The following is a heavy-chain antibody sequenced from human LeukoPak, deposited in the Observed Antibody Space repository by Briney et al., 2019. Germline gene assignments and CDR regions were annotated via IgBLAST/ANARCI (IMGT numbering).Heavy chain of an antibody. D-gene: IGHD6-13*01. V-gene: IGHV4-4*07. CDR3: ARVRGSSWNRDYYYHYMDV. CDR2: IFTSGST. Sequence: SGTLSLTCAVSGGSISTFYWSWIRQPAGKGLEWIGRIFTSGSTDYNPSLKSRVTMSVDTSKNQFSLKLTSVTAADTAVYYCARVRGSSWNRDYYYHYMDVWGKGTTVTISS. J-gene: IGHJ6*03. CDR1: GGSISTFY.